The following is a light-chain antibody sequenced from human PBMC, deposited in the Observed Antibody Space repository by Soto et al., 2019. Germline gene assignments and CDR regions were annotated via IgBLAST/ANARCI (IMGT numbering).Light chain of an antibody. CDR3: GAWDDSLSGWV. Sequence: QSVLTQPPSVSEAPGQRVAISCSGSNVGNKPVNWYQHLPGKAPKLLLYYDDMLSSGVSDRFSGSKSATSASLAISGLRSDDEADYYCGAWDDSLSGWVFGGGTKLTVL. CDR2: YDD. V-gene: IGLV1-36*01. J-gene: IGLJ3*02. CDR1: NVGNKP.